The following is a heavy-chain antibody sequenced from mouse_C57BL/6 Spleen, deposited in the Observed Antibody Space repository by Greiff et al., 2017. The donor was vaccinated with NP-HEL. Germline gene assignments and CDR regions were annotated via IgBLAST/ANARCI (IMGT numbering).Heavy chain of an antibody. D-gene: IGHD1-1*01. V-gene: IGHV5-4*01. Sequence: VQLKESGGGLVKPGGSLKLSCAASGFTFSSYAMSWVRQTPEKRLEWVATISDGGSYTYYPDNVKGRFTISRDNAKNNLYLQMSHLKSEDTAMYYCARDQGFITTVVATWYFDVWGTGTTVTVSS. CDR1: GFTFSSYA. CDR2: ISDGGSYT. J-gene: IGHJ1*03. CDR3: ARDQGFITTVVATWYFDV.